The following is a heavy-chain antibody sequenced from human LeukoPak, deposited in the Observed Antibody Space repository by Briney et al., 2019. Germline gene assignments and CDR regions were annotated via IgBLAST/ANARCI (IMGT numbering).Heavy chain of an antibody. V-gene: IGHV3-21*01. Sequence: PGGSLRLSCAVSGFTFSSYSMNWVRQAPGKGLEWVSSISSSSSYIYYADSVKGRFTISRDNAKNSLYLQMNSLRAEDTAVYYCAREGGSYRATDYWGQGTLVTVSS. CDR2: ISSSSSYI. CDR1: GFTFSSYS. CDR3: AREGGSYRATDY. D-gene: IGHD1-26*01. J-gene: IGHJ4*02.